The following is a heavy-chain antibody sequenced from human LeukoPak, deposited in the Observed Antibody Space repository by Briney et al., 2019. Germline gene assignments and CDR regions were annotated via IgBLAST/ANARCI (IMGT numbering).Heavy chain of an antibody. J-gene: IGHJ4*02. V-gene: IGHV3-7*01. Sequence: PGGSLRLSCAASGFTFRNYFMHWVRQAPGKGREWMASISQDGSKTYYVGSVKGRFTISRDNAKNSLSLQMNRLGAEDMAIYYCARDAGWNLLDYWGQGVLVTVSS. CDR1: GFTFRNYF. D-gene: IGHD1-7*01. CDR3: ARDAGWNLLDY. CDR2: ISQDGSKT.